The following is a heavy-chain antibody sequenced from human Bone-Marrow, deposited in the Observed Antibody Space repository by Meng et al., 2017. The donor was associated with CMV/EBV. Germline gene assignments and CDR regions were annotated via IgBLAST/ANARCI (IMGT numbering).Heavy chain of an antibody. CDR1: GFTFSAYA. CDR2: IRNDETAK. J-gene: IGHJ6*02. V-gene: IGHV3-30*02. D-gene: IGHD3-3*01. CDR3: ARGNRFAVVHYGMDV. Sequence: GGSLRLSCAASGFTFSAYAMHWVRRAPGKGLEWVAFIRNDETAKNYADSVKGRFTISRDNSKNTLYLQMNSLRAEDTAVYYCARGNRFAVVHYGMDVWGQGTTVTVSS.